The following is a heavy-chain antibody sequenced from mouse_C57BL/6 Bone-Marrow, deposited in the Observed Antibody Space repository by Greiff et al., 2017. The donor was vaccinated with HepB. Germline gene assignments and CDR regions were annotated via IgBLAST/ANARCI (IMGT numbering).Heavy chain of an antibody. V-gene: IGHV6-3*01. CDR1: GFTFSNYW. J-gene: IGHJ2*01. CDR3: TGFGITTVVASDY. D-gene: IGHD1-1*01. Sequence: EVKLVESGGGLVQPGGSMKLSCVASGFTFSNYWMNWVRQSPEKGLEWVAQIRLKSDNYATHYAESVKGRFTISRDDSKSSVYLQMNNLRAEDTGIYYCTGFGITTVVASDYWGQGTTLTVSS. CDR2: IRLKSDNYAT.